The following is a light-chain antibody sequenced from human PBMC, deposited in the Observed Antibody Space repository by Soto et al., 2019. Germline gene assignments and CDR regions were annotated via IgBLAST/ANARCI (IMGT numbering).Light chain of an antibody. V-gene: IGKV1-39*01. CDR1: QNIGVY. CDR2: AAS. J-gene: IGKJ1*01. Sequence: DIQMTQSPSSLSASVGDRVTITCRASQNIGVYLNWYQKKPGKAPKLLIHAASSLHSGVQSTFSGSGSGTDFALTIRSLQPEDFATYYCNQTAANPWTFAQGTKVDIK. CDR3: NQTAANPWT.